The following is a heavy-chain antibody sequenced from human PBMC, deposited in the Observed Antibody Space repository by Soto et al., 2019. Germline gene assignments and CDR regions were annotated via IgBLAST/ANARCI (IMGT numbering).Heavy chain of an antibody. CDR2: IYSGGGT. V-gene: IGHV3-53*01. J-gene: IGHJ4*02. CDR3: AKDGSRAVAGNFDY. D-gene: IGHD6-19*01. Sequence: GGSLRLSCAASGFTVSSNYMSWVRQAPGKGLEWVSVIYSGGGTHYADSVKGRFTISRDNSKNTLYLQMNSLRAEDTAVYYCAKDGSRAVAGNFDYWGQGTLVTVSS. CDR1: GFTVSSNY.